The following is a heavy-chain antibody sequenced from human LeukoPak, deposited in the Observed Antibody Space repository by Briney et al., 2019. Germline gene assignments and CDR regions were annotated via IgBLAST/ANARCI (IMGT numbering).Heavy chain of an antibody. V-gene: IGHV4-4*02. CDR1: GGSISSSNW. CDR2: IYDSGST. CDR3: ARAGIEDYYYYGMDV. Sequence: SETLSLTCAVSGGSISSSNWWSWVRQPPGKGLEWIGEIYDSGSTNYNPSLKSRVTISVDKSKNQFSLKLSSVTAADTAVYYCARAGIEDYYYYGMDVWGQGTMVTVSS. J-gene: IGHJ6*02.